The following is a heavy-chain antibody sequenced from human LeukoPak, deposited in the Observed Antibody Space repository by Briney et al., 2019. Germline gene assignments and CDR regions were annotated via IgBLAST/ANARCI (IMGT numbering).Heavy chain of an antibody. CDR1: GFTFSSYW. CDR2: INTDGSST. V-gene: IGHV3-74*01. CDR3: AKDLFYSFDI. D-gene: IGHD2/OR15-2a*01. J-gene: IGHJ3*02. Sequence: GGSLRLSCAASGFTFSSYWMHWVRQAPGKGLVWVSRINTDGSSTTYADSVKGRFTISRDNSKNTLYLQMNSLRADDTALYRCAKDLFYSFDIWGQGTEVTVSS.